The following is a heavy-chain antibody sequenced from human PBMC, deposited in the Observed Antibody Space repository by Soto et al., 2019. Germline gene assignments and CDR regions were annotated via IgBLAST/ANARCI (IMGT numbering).Heavy chain of an antibody. Sequence: HVQLQESGPGLVKPSETLSLTCTVSGGSISNYYWSWIRQPPGKGLEWIGYIYYSGSTNYNPSLKSRVTISLDTSKNQFSLKLSSVTAADTAVYYCARDAYFQHWGQGTLVTVSS. V-gene: IGHV4-59*01. J-gene: IGHJ1*01. CDR3: ARDAYFQH. CDR1: GGSISNYY. CDR2: IYYSGST.